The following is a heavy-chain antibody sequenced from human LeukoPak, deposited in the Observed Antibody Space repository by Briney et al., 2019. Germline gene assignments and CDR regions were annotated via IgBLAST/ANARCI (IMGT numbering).Heavy chain of an antibody. Sequence: TSETLSLTCTVSGGSVSSVTYCWSWIRQPPGKGLEWIGYICYTGSTNYYPSLTSRVTISVDTSKNHFSLKLTSVTAADTAVYYCARAYLSGSYPGYWGQGILVTVSS. J-gene: IGHJ4*02. CDR1: GGSVSSVTYC. V-gene: IGHV4-61*03. CDR2: ICYTGST. CDR3: ARAYLSGSYPGY. D-gene: IGHD3-10*01.